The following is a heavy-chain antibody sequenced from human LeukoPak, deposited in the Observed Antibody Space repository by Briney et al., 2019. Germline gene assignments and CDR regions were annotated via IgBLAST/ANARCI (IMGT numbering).Heavy chain of an antibody. J-gene: IGHJ4*02. CDR3: ARRSPSSSWYWDY. Sequence: SETLSLTCTVSGGSISSYYWSWIRQPPGKGLEWIGYIYYSGSTNYNPSLKSLVTISVDTSKNQFSLKLSSVTAADTAVYYCARRSPSSSWYWDYWGQGTLVTVSS. V-gene: IGHV4-59*01. D-gene: IGHD6-13*01. CDR2: IYYSGST. CDR1: GGSISSYY.